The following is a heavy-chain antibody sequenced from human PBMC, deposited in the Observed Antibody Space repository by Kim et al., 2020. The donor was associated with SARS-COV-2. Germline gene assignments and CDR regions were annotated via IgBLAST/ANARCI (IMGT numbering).Heavy chain of an antibody. CDR2: ISGSGGST. J-gene: IGHJ3*02. CDR1: GFTFSSYA. D-gene: IGHD1-26*01. CDR3: AKSFWSSGSYSQAFDI. Sequence: GGSLRLSCAASGFTFSSYAMSWVRQAPGKGLEWVSAISGSGGSTYYADSVKGRFTISRDNSKNTLYLQMNSLRAEDTAVYYCAKSFWSSGSYSQAFDIWGQGTMVTVSS. V-gene: IGHV3-23*01.